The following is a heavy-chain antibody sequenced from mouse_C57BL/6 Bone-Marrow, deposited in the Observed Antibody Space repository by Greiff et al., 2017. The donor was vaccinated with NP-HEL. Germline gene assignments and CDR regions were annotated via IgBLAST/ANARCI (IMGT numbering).Heavy chain of an antibody. CDR3: ARHYGSSIWYFDV. Sequence: VQLKESGAELVKPGASVKLSCTASGFNIKDYYMHWVKQRTEQGLEWIGRIDPEDGETKYAPKFQGKATITADTSSNTAYLQLSSLTSEDTAVYYCARHYGSSIWYFDVWGTGTTVTVSS. CDR2: IDPEDGET. V-gene: IGHV14-2*01. CDR1: GFNIKDYY. J-gene: IGHJ1*03. D-gene: IGHD1-1*01.